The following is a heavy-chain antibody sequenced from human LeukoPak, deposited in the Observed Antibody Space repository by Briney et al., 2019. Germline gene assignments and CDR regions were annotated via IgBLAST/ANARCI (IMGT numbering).Heavy chain of an antibody. CDR2: IYYSGST. Sequence: SETLSLTCTVSSGSISSRSYYWSWIRQPPGKGLEWIWYIYYSGSTNYNPSLKSRVTISVDTSKNQFSLKLSSVTAADTAVYYCARQMGYYYGSGSYYKGAYYFDYWGQGTLVTVSS. D-gene: IGHD3-10*01. J-gene: IGHJ4*02. CDR3: ARQMGYYYGSGSYYKGAYYFDY. V-gene: IGHV4-61*05. CDR1: SGSISSRSYY.